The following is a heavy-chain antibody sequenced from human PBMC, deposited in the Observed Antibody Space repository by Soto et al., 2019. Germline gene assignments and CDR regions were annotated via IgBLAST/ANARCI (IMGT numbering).Heavy chain of an antibody. D-gene: IGHD3-22*01. CDR3: ERGYDRFEF. CDR2: IYYSGTT. CDR1: GGSISSSNKY. J-gene: IGHJ4*02. V-gene: IGHV4-39*02. Sequence: SETLSLTCTVSGGSISSSNKYWGWIRQPPGKGLEWIGSIYYSGTTYYNPSLKSRLTMTVDMSQNQLSLKLNTVTAADTAVYYCERGYDRFEFWGQGTPVTVSS.